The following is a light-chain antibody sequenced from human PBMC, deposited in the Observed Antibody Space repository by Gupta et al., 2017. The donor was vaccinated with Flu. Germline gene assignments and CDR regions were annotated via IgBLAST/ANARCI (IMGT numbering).Light chain of an antibody. J-gene: IGKJ2*01. V-gene: IGKV3-11*01. CDR2: DAS. CDR1: QSVSTY. CDR3: QKRSNWPPST. Sequence: EIELTQSPATLSLSPGERATLSCRASQSVSTYLAWYQKKPGQAPRLLIYDASNRATGIPARFSGSGYGTDFTLTISSREPEDFAVYYCQKRSNWPPSTFGQGTRLEIK.